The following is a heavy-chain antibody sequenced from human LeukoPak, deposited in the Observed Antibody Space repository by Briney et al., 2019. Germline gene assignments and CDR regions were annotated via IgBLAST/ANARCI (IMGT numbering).Heavy chain of an antibody. D-gene: IGHD2-2*03. Sequence: PSETLSLTCTVSGGSISSSSYYWGWIRQPPGKGLEWIGRIYTSGSTNYNPSLKSRVTMSVDTSKNQFSLKLSSVTAADTAVYYCARDTGYCSSTSCYELDYWGQGTLVTVSS. CDR2: IYTSGST. CDR1: GGSISSSSYY. CDR3: ARDTGYCSSTSCYELDY. J-gene: IGHJ4*02. V-gene: IGHV4-39*07.